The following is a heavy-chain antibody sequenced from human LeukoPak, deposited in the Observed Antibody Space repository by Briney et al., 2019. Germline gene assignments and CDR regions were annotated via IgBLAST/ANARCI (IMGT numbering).Heavy chain of an antibody. D-gene: IGHD3-10*02. CDR1: GFTFSAYE. CDR2: ISSSSSYI. V-gene: IGHV3-21*01. CDR3: AELGITMIGGV. J-gene: IGHJ6*04. Sequence: GGSLRLSCAASGFTFSAYEMNWVRQAPGKGLEWVSSISSSSSYIYYADSVKGRFTISRDNAKNSLYLQTNSLRAEDTAVYYCAELGITMIGGVWGKGTTVTISS.